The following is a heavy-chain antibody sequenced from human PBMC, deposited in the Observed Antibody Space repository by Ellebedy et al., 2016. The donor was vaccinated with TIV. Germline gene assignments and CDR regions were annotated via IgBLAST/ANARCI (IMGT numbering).Heavy chain of an antibody. J-gene: IGHJ2*01. CDR3: ALKRGGWYSDL. D-gene: IGHD2-15*01. V-gene: IGHV1-18*01. CDR1: GFTFTSHE. Sequence: ASVKVSCXSSGFTFTSHEYFWVRQAPGQGLEWMARIRAYNGDTNCAQKFQSRVTMTTDTSTSTLYMELRSLRADDTAVYYCALKRGGWYSDLWGRGTLVTVSS. CDR2: IRAYNGDT.